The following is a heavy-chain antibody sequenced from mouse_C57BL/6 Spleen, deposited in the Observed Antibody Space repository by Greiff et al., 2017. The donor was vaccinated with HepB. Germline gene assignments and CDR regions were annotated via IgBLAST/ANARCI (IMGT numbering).Heavy chain of an antibody. D-gene: IGHD2-3*01. Sequence: QVQLQQPGAELVKPGASVKLSCKASGYTFTSYWMQWVKQRPGQGLEWIGEIDPSDSYTNNNQKFKGKATLTVDTSSSTAYMQLSSLTSEDSAVYYCAVVPTRWLGYYFDYWGQGTTLTVSS. CDR2: IDPSDSYT. V-gene: IGHV1-50*01. J-gene: IGHJ2*01. CDR1: GYTFTSYW. CDR3: AVVPTRWLGYYFDY.